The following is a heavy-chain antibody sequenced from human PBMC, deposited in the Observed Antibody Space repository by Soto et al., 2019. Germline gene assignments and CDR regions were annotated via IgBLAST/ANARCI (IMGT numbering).Heavy chain of an antibody. V-gene: IGHV4-39*01. J-gene: IGHJ6*02. CDR2: IYYSGST. CDR1: GGSISSSSYY. D-gene: IGHD1-1*01. Sequence: SETLSLTCTVSGGSISSSSYYWGWIRQPPGKGLEWIGSIYYSGSTYYNPSLKSRVTISVDTSKNQFSLKLSSVTAADTAVYYCARHHWNDLMGYYGMDVWGQGTTVTVSS. CDR3: ARHHWNDLMGYYGMDV.